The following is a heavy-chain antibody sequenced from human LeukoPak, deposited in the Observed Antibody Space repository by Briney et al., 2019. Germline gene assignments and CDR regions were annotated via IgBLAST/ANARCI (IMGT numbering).Heavy chain of an antibody. J-gene: IGHJ6*04. CDR1: GGSFSGYY. V-gene: IGHV4-34*01. Sequence: SETLSLTCAVYGGSFSGYYWSWIRQPPGKGLEWIGEINHSGSTNYNPSLKSRVTISVDTSKNQFSLKLSSVTAADTAVYYCARGIVVVVAATLRPLSMDVWGKGTTVTVSS. D-gene: IGHD2-15*01. CDR2: INHSGST. CDR3: ARGIVVVVAATLRPLSMDV.